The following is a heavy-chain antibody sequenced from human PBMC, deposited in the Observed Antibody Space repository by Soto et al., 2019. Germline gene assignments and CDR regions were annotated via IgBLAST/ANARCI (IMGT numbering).Heavy chain of an antibody. D-gene: IGHD6-19*01. J-gene: IGHJ6*03. CDR3: ARRSGSDDGVDYYYYYYMDV. CDR1: GGSISSYY. CDR2: IYYSGST. Sequence: SETLSLTCPVSGGSISSYYWSWIRQPPGKGLEWIGYIYYSGSTNYNPSLKSRVTISVDTSKNQFSLKLSSVTAADTAVYYCARRSGSDDGVDYYYYYYMDVWGKGTTVTVSS. V-gene: IGHV4-59*08.